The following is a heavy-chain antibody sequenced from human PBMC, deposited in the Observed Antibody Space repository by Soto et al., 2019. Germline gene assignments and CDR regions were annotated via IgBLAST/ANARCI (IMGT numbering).Heavy chain of an antibody. CDR1: GYTFATST. CDR2: IKAYSGNT. CDR3: AIADYGDDDY. D-gene: IGHD4-17*01. Sequence: QLQLVQSGPEAKKPGASVKVSCKASGYTFATSTISWLRQAPGQGPEWMGWIKAYSGNTNYAQKLQGRLTMTTDTSTSTAYIELRSLTTDDPAIYYCAIADYGDDDYWGQGTLVTVSS. J-gene: IGHJ4*02. V-gene: IGHV1-18*01.